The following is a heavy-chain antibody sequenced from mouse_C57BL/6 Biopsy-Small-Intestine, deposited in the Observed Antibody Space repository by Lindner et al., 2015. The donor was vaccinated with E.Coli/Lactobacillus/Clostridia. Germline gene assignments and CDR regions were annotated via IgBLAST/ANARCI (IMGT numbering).Heavy chain of an antibody. Sequence: VQLQESGAELVRPGTSVKMSCKASGYTFTNYWIGWAKQRPGHGPEWIGDIYPGGGYTNYNEKFKGKATLTADKSSSTAYMQFSSLTSEDSAIYYCARGIDYFDYWGQGTTLTVSS. J-gene: IGHJ2*01. CDR3: ARGIDYFDY. V-gene: IGHV1-63*01. CDR1: GYTFTNYW. CDR2: IYPGGGYT.